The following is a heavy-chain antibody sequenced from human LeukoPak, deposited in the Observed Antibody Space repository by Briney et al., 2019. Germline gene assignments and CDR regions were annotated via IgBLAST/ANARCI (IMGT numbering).Heavy chain of an antibody. V-gene: IGHV1-18*01. CDR3: ARARADYDSSAQTSYYYYMDV. J-gene: IGHJ6*03. D-gene: IGHD3-3*01. Sequence: ASVKVSCKASGYTFTSYGISWVRQAPGQGLEWMGWISAYNGNTNYAQKLQGRVTMTTDTSTSTAYMELRSLRSDDTAVYYCARARADYDSSAQTSYYYYMDVWGKGTTVTVSS. CDR2: ISAYNGNT. CDR1: GYTFTSYG.